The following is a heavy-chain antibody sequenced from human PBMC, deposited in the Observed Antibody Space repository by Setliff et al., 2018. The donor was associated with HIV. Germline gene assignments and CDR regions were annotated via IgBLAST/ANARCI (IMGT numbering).Heavy chain of an antibody. CDR1: GGTFNTYG. CDR2: IIPIAKSP. J-gene: IGHJ4*02. CDR3: ARGPLYGYDRGYFDY. Sequence: SVKVSCKASGGTFNTYGMNWVRQAPGQGPEWMGGIIPIAKSPNYAQKFQDRVTITADESTRTAYMELSNLRSEDTDLYYCARGPLYGYDRGYFDYWGQGTLVTVSS. D-gene: IGHD5-12*01. V-gene: IGHV1-69*13.